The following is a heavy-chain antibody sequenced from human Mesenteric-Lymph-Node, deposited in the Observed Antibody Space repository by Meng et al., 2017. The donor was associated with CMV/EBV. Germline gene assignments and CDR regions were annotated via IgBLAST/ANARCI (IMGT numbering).Heavy chain of an antibody. CDR1: GGSISSGAYS. V-gene: IGHV4-31*02. Sequence: VSGGSISSGAYSWSWIRQHPGKCLEWIGYVPTGGSTSYNSSLKSRVSISLDMSRNHLSLTLTSVTAADTAVYYCATASGRPDWYFDLWGRGTLVTVSS. CDR3: ATASGRPDWYFDL. J-gene: IGHJ2*01. D-gene: IGHD1-26*01. CDR2: VPTGGST.